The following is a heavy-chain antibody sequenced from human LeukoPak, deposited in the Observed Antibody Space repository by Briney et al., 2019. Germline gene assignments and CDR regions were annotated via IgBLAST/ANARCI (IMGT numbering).Heavy chain of an antibody. CDR1: GFTFSSYN. J-gene: IGHJ6*03. V-gene: IGHV3-21*01. Sequence: VGSLRLSPAASGFTFSSYNMNWVRQAPGEGLEWVSSLSSSSSYIYYADSVRGRFTISRDNAKNSLYLQMNSLRAEDTAVYNCARVPLNYYYYMDVWGKGTTVTVSS. CDR2: LSSSSSYI. CDR3: ARVPLNYYYYMDV.